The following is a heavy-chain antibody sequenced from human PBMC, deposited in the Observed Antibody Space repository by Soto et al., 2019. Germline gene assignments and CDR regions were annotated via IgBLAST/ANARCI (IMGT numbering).Heavy chain of an antibody. CDR1: GYIFTAYS. CDR2: VNPSGGSA. V-gene: IGHV1-46*01. CDR3: AREESCRGGTCYSEYFHH. D-gene: IGHD2-15*01. Sequence: ASVKVSCKTSGYIFTAYSMHWVRQAPGQGLEWMGVVNPSGGSAHYAQSFEGRVTLTRDTSTSTFYMELSSLRSEDTAVYYCAREESCRGGTCYSEYFHHWGQGTLVTVSS. J-gene: IGHJ1*01.